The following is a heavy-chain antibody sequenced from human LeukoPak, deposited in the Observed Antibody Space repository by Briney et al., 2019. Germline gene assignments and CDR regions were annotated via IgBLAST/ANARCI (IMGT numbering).Heavy chain of an antibody. J-gene: IGHJ4*02. CDR2: ISGSVVHP. CDR1: GFDFSSYA. D-gene: IGHD3-22*01. V-gene: IGHV3-23*01. CDR3: AKFRYHSNDNNYLDFNY. Sequence: PGGSLRLSCAASGFDFSSYAMGWVRQAPGKGPEWVSSISGSVVHPYFADSGKGRFTISRDNTKNALDLQMNSLKVEDTAVYYCAKFRYHSNDNNYLDFNYWGQGTLVTVSS.